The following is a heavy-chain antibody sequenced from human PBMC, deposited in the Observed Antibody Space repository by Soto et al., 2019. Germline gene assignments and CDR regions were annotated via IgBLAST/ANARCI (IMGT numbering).Heavy chain of an antibody. CDR3: ARVGVAEKSDAFDI. J-gene: IGHJ3*02. CDR1: GFTFSSYG. Sequence: GGSLRLSCAASGFTFSSYGMHWVRQAPGKGLEWVAVIWYDGSNKYYADSVKGRFTISRDNSKNTLYLQMNSLRAEDTAVYYCARVGVAEKSDAFDIWGQGTMVTVSS. V-gene: IGHV3-33*01. CDR2: IWYDGSNK. D-gene: IGHD2-15*01.